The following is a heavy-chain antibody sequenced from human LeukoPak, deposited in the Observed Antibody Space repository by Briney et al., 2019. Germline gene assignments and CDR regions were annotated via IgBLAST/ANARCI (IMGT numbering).Heavy chain of an antibody. CDR3: ARGYTCGY. D-gene: IGHD5-18*01. Sequence: GGSLRLSCAASGFTFSTYWMSWVRQAPGEGLEWVANIKEDGSEINYADSVRGRFTISRDNAKNSLYLQMNSLRAEDTAVYYCARGYTCGYWGQGTLVIVSS. CDR1: GFTFSTYW. J-gene: IGHJ4*02. CDR2: IKEDGSEI. V-gene: IGHV3-7*04.